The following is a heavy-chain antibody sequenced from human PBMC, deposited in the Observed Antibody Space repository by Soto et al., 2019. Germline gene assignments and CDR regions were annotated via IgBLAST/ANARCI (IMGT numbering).Heavy chain of an antibody. D-gene: IGHD3-22*01. Sequence: PSETLSLTCTVSGGSISSGDYYWSWIRQPPGKGLEWIGYIFYSGSTYYNPSLKSRVTISLDTSKRQFSLRLTSVTAADTAVYYCARSTPMNYYDSSGYFYFDYWGQGTLVTVSS. J-gene: IGHJ4*02. V-gene: IGHV4-30-4*01. CDR3: ARSTPMNYYDSSGYFYFDY. CDR2: IFYSGST. CDR1: GGSISSGDYY.